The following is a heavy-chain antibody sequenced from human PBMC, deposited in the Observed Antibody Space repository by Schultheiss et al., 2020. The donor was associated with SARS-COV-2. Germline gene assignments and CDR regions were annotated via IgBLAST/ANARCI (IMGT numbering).Heavy chain of an antibody. CDR1: GGSISSGGYY. CDR3: AREHDFWSGYSYYYMDV. V-gene: IGHV4-31*03. D-gene: IGHD3-3*01. CDR2: INHSGST. Sequence: SQTLSLTCTVSGGSISSGGYYWSWIRQHPGKGLEWIGEINHSGSTNYNPSLKSRVTISVDTSKNQFSLKLSSVTAADTAVYYCAREHDFWSGYSYYYMDVWGKGTTVTVSS. J-gene: IGHJ6*03.